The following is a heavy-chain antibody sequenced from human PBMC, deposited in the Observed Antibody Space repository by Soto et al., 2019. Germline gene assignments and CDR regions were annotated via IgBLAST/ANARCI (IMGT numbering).Heavy chain of an antibody. CDR1: GLTVSSNY. V-gene: IGHV3-53*02. J-gene: IGHJ3*02. D-gene: IGHD3-10*01. Sequence: EVQLVETGGGLIQPGGSLRLSCAASGLTVSSNYMNWVRQAPGKGLEWVSVLYSGGSTHYAGSVKGRFIISRDNSKNTVYLQMNSLRAEDTAVYHCARDRPGDEGDAFDIWGHGTMVTVSS. CDR2: LYSGGST. CDR3: ARDRPGDEGDAFDI.